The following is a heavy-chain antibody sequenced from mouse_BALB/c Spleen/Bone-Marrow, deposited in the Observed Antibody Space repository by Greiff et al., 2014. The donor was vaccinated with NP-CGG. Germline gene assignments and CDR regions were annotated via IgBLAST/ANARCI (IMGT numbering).Heavy chain of an antibody. J-gene: IGHJ2*01. CDR3: ARGGYRDY. V-gene: IGHV1-19*01. D-gene: IGHD2-2*01. CDR1: GYTFTDYY. Sequence: EVKLVESGPELVKPGASVKMSCKASGYTFTDYYMDWVKQSHGEGFEWIGRVNPYNGGTSYNQKFKGKATLTVDKSSTTAYMELNSLTSEDSAVYYCARGGYRDYWGQGTTLTVSS. CDR2: VNPYNGGT.